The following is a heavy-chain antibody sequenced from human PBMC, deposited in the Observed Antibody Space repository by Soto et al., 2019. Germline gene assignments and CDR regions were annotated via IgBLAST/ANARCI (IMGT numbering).Heavy chain of an antibody. CDR3: ARAEDDSSGYYLVY. V-gene: IGHV4-4*02. CDR1: GGSISSSNW. Sequence: SETLSLTCAVSGGSISSSNWWSWVRQPPGKGLEWIGEIYHSGSTNYNPSLKSRVTISVDKSKNQFSLKLSSVTAADTAVYYCARAEDDSSGYYLVYWGQGTLVTVSS. D-gene: IGHD3-22*01. CDR2: IYHSGST. J-gene: IGHJ4*02.